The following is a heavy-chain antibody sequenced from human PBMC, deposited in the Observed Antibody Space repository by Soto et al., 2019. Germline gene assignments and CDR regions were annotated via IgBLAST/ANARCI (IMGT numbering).Heavy chain of an antibody. Sequence: ASVKVSCKASGYTFTSYYMHWVRQAPGQGLEWMGIINPSGGSTSYAQKFQGRVTMTRDTSTSTVYMELSSLRSEDTAVYYCARDPGITLGGVIADDYWGQGTLVTVS. J-gene: IGHJ4*02. CDR1: GYTFTSYY. D-gene: IGHD3-16*02. CDR3: ARDPGITLGGVIADDY. V-gene: IGHV1-46*01. CDR2: INPSGGST.